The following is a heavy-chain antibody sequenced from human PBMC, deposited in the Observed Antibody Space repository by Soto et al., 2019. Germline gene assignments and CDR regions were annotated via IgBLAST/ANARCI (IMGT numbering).Heavy chain of an antibody. CDR3: ARPHYDTPKDSFDI. D-gene: IGHD3-22*01. Sequence: EVQLVASVGGLVKPGGSLRLSCAASGFSFSSYSMNWVRQAPGKGLEWVSSISSSSSYIYYADSVKGRFTISRDNAKNSLYLQMNSLRAEDTAVYYCARPHYDTPKDSFDILGQGTMVTVSS. CDR1: GFSFSSYS. J-gene: IGHJ3*02. CDR2: ISSSSSYI. V-gene: IGHV3-21*01.